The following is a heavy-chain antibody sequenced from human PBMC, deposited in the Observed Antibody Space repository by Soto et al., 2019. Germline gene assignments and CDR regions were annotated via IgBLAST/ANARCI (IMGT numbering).Heavy chain of an antibody. Sequence: EVQFLESGGGLVQPGGSLRLSCTASRLTFSNFAVTWVRQAPGKGLEWVSSISGNGGGTHYADSLKGRFTISRDNSKNTVYLQMNRLGAEDTAVYHCAKDPNGDHLGAFEAWGQGTLVTVSS. J-gene: IGHJ3*01. V-gene: IGHV3-23*01. CDR3: AKDPNGDHLGAFEA. D-gene: IGHD4-17*01. CDR1: RLTFSNFA. CDR2: ISGNGGGT.